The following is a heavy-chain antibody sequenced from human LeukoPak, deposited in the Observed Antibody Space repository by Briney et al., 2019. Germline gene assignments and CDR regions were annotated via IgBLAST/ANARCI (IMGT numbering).Heavy chain of an antibody. CDR2: MKTDGTRM. CDR3: ARGADHGGSYYPD. J-gene: IGHJ4*02. V-gene: IGHV3-74*01. CDR1: GFRVSNSW. D-gene: IGHD3-10*01. Sequence: GGSLRLSCAASGFRVSNSWMYWVRQGPGKGPVWVSRMKTDGTRMEYADSVKGRFTISRDNAKNTLFLQMSSLRVEDSAVYYCARGADHGGSYYPDWGQGTRVTVSS.